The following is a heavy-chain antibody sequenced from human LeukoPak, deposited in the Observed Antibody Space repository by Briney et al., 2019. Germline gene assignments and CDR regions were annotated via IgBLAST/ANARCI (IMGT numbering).Heavy chain of an antibody. CDR2: IIPILGIA. J-gene: IGHJ5*02. CDR3: ARVEWFGELSGYNWFDP. V-gene: IGHV1-69*04. CDR1: GGTFSSYA. Sequence: SVKVSCKASGGTFSSYAISWVRQAPGQGLEWMGRIIPILGIANYAQKFQGRVTMTRDTSISTAYMELSRLRSDDTAVYYCARVEWFGELSGYNWFDPWGQGTLVTVSS. D-gene: IGHD3-10*01.